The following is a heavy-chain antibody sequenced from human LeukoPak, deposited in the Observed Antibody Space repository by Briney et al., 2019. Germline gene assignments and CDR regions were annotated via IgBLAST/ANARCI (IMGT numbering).Heavy chain of an antibody. J-gene: IGHJ4*02. CDR1: GFTFSSYA. V-gene: IGHV3-23*01. CDR3: AKVGSSGWYFDY. D-gene: IGHD6-19*01. CDR2: ISGSGGST. Sequence: GGSLRLSCAASGFTFSSYAMSWVCQAPGKGLEWVSAISGSGGSTYYADSVKGRFTISRDNSKNTLYLQMNSLRAEDTAVYYCAKVGSSGWYFDYWGQGTLVTVSS.